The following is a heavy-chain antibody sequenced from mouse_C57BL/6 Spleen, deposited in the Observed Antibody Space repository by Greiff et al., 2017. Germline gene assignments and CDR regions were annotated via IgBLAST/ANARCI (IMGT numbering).Heavy chain of an antibody. V-gene: IGHV7-3*01. Sequence: EVNVVESGGGLVQPGGSLSLSCAASGFTFTDYYMSWVRQPPGKALEWLGFIRNKANGYTTEYSASVKGRFTISRDNSQSILYLQMNALRAEDSATYYCARYYYGSRGDFWYFDVWGTGTTVTVSS. D-gene: IGHD1-1*01. CDR2: IRNKANGYTT. J-gene: IGHJ1*03. CDR3: ARYYYGSRGDFWYFDV. CDR1: GFTFTDYY.